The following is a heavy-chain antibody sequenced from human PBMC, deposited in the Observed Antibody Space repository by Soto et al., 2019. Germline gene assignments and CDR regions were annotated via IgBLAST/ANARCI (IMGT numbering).Heavy chain of an antibody. J-gene: IGHJ4*01. V-gene: IGHV3-23*01. Sequence: GGSLRLSCAASGLTLSSHGMSWVRQAPGKGLERVSSIGASGRTTYYADSVKGRFAIARADSNNMLYLQMNGLKVEDTDVYYFTTASYSRLRVVRFVYCGHGTLVTVSS. CDR2: IGASGRTT. CDR3: TTASYSRLRVVRFVY. CDR1: GLTLSSHG. D-gene: IGHD1-26*01.